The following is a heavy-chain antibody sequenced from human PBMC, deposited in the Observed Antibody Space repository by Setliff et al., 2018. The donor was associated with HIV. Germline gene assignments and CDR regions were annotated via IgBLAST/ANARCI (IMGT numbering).Heavy chain of an antibody. CDR2: VYYSGTT. D-gene: IGHD4-17*01. CDR3: ARALTTVIEDAFNI. J-gene: IGHJ3*02. V-gene: IGHV4-38-2*02. CDR1: DYSISSGYY. Sequence: SETLSLTCTVSDYSISSGYYWGWMRQSPGKGLEWIGSVYYSGTTNYNPSFKSRLTISVDTSNNQFSLRLSSVTAADTAVYYCARALTTVIEDAFNIWGQGTMVTVSS.